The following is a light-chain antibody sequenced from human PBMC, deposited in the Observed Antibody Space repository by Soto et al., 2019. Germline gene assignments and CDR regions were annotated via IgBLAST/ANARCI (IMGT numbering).Light chain of an antibody. CDR1: QSISSY. CDR2: AAS. CDR3: QQSYSTLAT. Sequence: IKMNQSPSSLSATVGDRVTITCRASQSISSYLNWYQQKPGKAPKLLIYAASSLQSGVPSRFSGSGSGTDFTLTISSLQPEDFATYYCQQSYSTLATFGGGSMV. V-gene: IGKV1-39*01. J-gene: IGKJ4*01.